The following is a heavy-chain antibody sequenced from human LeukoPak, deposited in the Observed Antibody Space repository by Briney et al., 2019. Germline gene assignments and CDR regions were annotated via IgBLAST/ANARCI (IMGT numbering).Heavy chain of an antibody. J-gene: IGHJ4*02. CDR1: GFTFSGSA. CDR3: TRHSYAFDY. Sequence: QPGGSLRLSCAASGFTFSGSAMHWVRQASGKGLEWVGRIRSKANSYATAYAASVKGRSTISRDDSKNTAYLQMNSLKTEDTAVHYCTRHSYAFDYWGQGTLVTVSS. V-gene: IGHV3-73*01. CDR2: IRSKANSYAT. D-gene: IGHD1-26*01.